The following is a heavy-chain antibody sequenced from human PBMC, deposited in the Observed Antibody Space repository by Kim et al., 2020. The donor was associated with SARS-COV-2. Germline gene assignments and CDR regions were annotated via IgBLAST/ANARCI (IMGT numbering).Heavy chain of an antibody. CDR2: IIPIFGTA. V-gene: IGHV1-69*13. CDR3: ARSYRIAAAGVDWYFDL. D-gene: IGHD6-13*01. CDR1: GGTFSSYA. J-gene: IGHJ2*01. Sequence: SVKVSCKASGGTFSSYAISWVRQAPGQGLEWMGGIIPIFGTANYAQKFQGRVTITADESTSTAYMELSSLRSEDTAVYYCARSYRIAAAGVDWYFDLWGRGTLVTVSS.